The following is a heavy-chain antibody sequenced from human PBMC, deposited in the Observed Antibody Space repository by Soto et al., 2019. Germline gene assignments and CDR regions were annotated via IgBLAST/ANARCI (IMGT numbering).Heavy chain of an antibody. Sequence: QVQLVESGGGLVKPGGSLRLSCAVSGFTFSDYYMTWIRQAPGKGLEWVSYISSSTSHTNYADSVKGRFTISRDNAKNSLFLQMNSLRAEDTDVYYCARGRGASADYFDFLGQGTLVTVSS. CDR2: ISSSTSHT. V-gene: IGHV3-11*05. CDR1: GFTFSDYY. D-gene: IGHD1-26*01. CDR3: ARGRGASADYFDF. J-gene: IGHJ4*02.